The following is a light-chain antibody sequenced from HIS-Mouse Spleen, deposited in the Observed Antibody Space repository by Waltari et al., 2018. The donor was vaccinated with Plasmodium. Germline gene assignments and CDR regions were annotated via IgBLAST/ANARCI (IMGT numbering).Light chain of an antibody. J-gene: IGKJ1*01. CDR3: QQSYSTWT. Sequence: DIQMTQSPSSLSASVGDGVTITCRASQSISSYLNWYQQKPGKAPKLLIYAASSLQSGVPSRFSGSGSGTDFILTISSLQPEDFAAYYCQQSYSTWTFGQGTKVEIK. CDR2: AAS. V-gene: IGKV1-39*01. CDR1: QSISSY.